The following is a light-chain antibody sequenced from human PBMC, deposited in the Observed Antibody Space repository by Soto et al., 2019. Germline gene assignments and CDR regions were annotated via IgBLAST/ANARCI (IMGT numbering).Light chain of an antibody. J-gene: IGLJ2*01. Sequence: QSVLTQPPSASGTPGQRVTISCSGNSSDIGSNNVYCYQQHPGTAPNLLINSNNQRPSAVPDRFSASKSGTSASLAISGRRPEDEADYYCAAWDDSLSGVVFGGGTKLTVL. CDR1: SSDIGSNN. V-gene: IGLV1-47*02. CDR3: AAWDDSLSGVV. CDR2: SNN.